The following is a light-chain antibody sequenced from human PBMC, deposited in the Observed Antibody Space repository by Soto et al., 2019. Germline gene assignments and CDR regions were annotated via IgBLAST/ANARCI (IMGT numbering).Light chain of an antibody. CDR1: QSISSW. CDR3: QQYNSYLT. Sequence: DIQMTQSPSTLSASVGDRVTITCRASQSISSWLAWYQQKPGTAPKLLIYDASSLESGVPSRFSGSGSGTEFTLTISSLQPDDFATCYCQQYNSYLTFGQGTKVEIK. V-gene: IGKV1-5*01. CDR2: DAS. J-gene: IGKJ1*01.